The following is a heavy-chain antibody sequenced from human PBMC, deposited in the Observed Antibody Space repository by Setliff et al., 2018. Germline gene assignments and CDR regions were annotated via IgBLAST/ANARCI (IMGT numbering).Heavy chain of an antibody. Sequence: GASVKVSCKASGYSLSNYVMNWVRQAPGQGLEWMGWINTKTGDLTYAQGYTGRFAFSLDTSDSATYLDISNLKAEDTATYYCARADHLVTTTFDYWGQGTLVTVSS. D-gene: IGHD4-17*01. CDR1: GYSLSNYV. J-gene: IGHJ4*01. V-gene: IGHV7-4-1*02. CDR2: INTKTGDL. CDR3: ARADHLVTTTFDY.